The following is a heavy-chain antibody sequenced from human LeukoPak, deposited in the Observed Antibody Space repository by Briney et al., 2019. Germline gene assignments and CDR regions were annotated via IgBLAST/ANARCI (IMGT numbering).Heavy chain of an antibody. V-gene: IGHV4-59*01. D-gene: IGHD3-22*01. J-gene: IGHJ4*02. CDR1: GGSISSYY. CDR2: IYYSGST. CDR3: ARVDDYYDSSGYYSLFDY. Sequence: SETLSLTCTVSGGSISSYYWSWLRQPPGKGLEWIGYIYYSGSTNYNPSLKSRVTISVDTSKNQFSLKLSSVTAADTAVYYCARVDDYYDSSGYYSLFDYWGQGTLVTVSS.